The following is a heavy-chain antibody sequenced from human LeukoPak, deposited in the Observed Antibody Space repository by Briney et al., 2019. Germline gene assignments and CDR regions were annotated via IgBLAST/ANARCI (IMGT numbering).Heavy chain of an antibody. D-gene: IGHD3-22*01. CDR3: AIENYYDSSGSDFDY. J-gene: IGHJ4*02. Sequence: SETLSLTCTVSGVSISSSNSYWSWIRQPPGKGLEWIGEINHSGSTNYNPSLKSRVTISVDTSKNQFSLKLSSVTAADTAVYYCAIENYYDSSGSDFDYWGQGTLVTVSS. V-gene: IGHV4-39*07. CDR2: INHSGST. CDR1: GVSISSSNSY.